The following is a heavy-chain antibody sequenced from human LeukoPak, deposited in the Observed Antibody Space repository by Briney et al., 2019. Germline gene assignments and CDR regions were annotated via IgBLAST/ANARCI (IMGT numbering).Heavy chain of an antibody. Sequence: PSETLSLTCAVSGYSISSGYYWGWIRQPPGKGLEWIGRISHSGNTYFNPSLESRVTISVDTSKNQFSLKLSSVTAADTAVYYCARDPGAVAGTNWGQGTLVTVSS. J-gene: IGHJ4*02. CDR3: ARDPGAVAGTN. D-gene: IGHD6-19*01. CDR1: GYSISSGYY. CDR2: ISHSGNT. V-gene: IGHV4-38-2*02.